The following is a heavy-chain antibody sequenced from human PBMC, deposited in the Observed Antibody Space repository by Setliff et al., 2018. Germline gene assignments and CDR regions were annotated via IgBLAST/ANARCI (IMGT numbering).Heavy chain of an antibody. D-gene: IGHD2-8*01. CDR1: GASITSGSYY. Sequence: SETLSLTCTVSGASITSGSYYWGWIRQPPGQGLEWIGTIYYSGNSNYNPSLKSRVTISIDTSQQLSLRLSSVTAADTAVYYCARRVSGSMQDWWGQGTLVTVSS. CDR2: IYYSGNS. CDR3: ARRVSGSMQDW. V-gene: IGHV4-39*01. J-gene: IGHJ1*01.